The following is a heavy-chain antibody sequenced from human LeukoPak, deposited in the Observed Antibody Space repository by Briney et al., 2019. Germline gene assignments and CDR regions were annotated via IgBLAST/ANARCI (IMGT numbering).Heavy chain of an antibody. CDR3: AKDVPFDY. Sequence: GGSLRLSCTASGFTLSSYEMSWIRQAPGKGLEWVSSIDYSGGDTHYADSVKGRFTISRDNSKNTLYLQLSSLRGDDTAVYYCAKDVPFDYWGQGTLVTVSS. V-gene: IGHV3-23*01. D-gene: IGHD2-2*01. CDR2: IDYSGGDT. J-gene: IGHJ4*02. CDR1: GFTLSSYE.